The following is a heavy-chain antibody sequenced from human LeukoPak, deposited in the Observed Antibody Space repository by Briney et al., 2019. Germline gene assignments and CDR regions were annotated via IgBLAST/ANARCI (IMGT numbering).Heavy chain of an antibody. V-gene: IGHV3-23*01. Sequence: GGSLRLSCAASGFSFNNYAMNWVRQAPGKGLEWVAIIIASSGATVYADSVKGRFTISRDISKDTLYLQMNNLRVEDTAVYYCVKGAYDYIEVAYFDFWGQGILVTVSS. D-gene: IGHD5-12*01. CDR1: GFSFNNYA. J-gene: IGHJ4*01. CDR3: VKGAYDYIEVAYFDF. CDR2: IIASSGAT.